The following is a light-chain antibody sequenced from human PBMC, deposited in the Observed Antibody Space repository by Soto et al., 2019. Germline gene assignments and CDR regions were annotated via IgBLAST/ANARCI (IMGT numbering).Light chain of an antibody. V-gene: IGKV3-15*01. CDR2: GAS. CDR3: QNKNNCPRNT. J-gene: IGKJ2*01. Sequence: EIVMTQSPATLSVSPGERATLSCRASQSVSSNLAWYQQKPGQAPRLLIYGASTRATGIPARFSGSGSGTDFTPTISSPQSEFFAVYYCQNKNNCPRNTFGQGTKREIK. CDR1: QSVSSN.